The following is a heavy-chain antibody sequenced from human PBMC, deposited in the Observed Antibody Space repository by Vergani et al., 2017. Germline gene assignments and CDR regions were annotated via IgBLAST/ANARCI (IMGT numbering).Heavy chain of an antibody. Sequence: QVQMQESGPGLVKTSETLSLTCSASGAPISYLFWSWLRQPAGKGLEWIGRLCPSGITNYKPSLKSRVTMSIDASKNQFSLKLTSVTAADTAVYYCATGAGPFDIWGQGTAVTVSP. V-gene: IGHV4-4*07. CDR1: GAPISYLF. CDR2: LCPSGIT. D-gene: IGHD7-27*01. CDR3: ATGAGPFDI. J-gene: IGHJ4*02.